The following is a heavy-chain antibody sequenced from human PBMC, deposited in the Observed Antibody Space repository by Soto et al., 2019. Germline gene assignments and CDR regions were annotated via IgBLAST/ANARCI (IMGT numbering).Heavy chain of an antibody. CDR1: GFTFTNYA. CDR3: AKGGGSAGFDP. V-gene: IGHV3-23*01. D-gene: IGHD2-15*01. Sequence: EVQLLESGGGLVQPGGSLRLSCAVSGFTFTNYAMSLVRQAPGKGLEWVSALSASGGSTYYADSVKGRFAISSNNSENTLYLQMNSLRAEDTAVYYCAKGGGSAGFDPWGQGTQVTLSS. J-gene: IGHJ5*02. CDR2: LSASGGST.